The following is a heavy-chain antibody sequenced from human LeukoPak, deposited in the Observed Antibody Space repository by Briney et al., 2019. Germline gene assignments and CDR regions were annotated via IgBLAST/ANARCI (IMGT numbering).Heavy chain of an antibody. CDR2: TRSDGSDK. J-gene: IGHJ4*02. CDR1: GFMFSSYG. Sequence: PGGSLRLSCVTSGFMFSSYGMRWVRQAPGKGLEWVAFTRSDGSDKYYRDSVRGRFTISRDNSKNTLYLQMNSLRAEDTAVYYCGKHDSASDYWGQGTLVTVSS. D-gene: IGHD1-26*01. CDR3: GKHDSASDY. V-gene: IGHV3-30*02.